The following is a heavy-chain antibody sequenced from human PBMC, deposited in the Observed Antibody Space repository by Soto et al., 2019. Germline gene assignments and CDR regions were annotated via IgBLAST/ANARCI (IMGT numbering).Heavy chain of an antibody. CDR2: ISGGGGI. V-gene: IGHV3-23*01. D-gene: IGHD1-1*01. CDR3: AKVLCLEELCYYYYGLDV. Sequence: GGSLRLSCAASGFTFSNYAMSWVRQAPGKGLEWVSTISGGGGIYYADSVKGRFTISRDNSKNTLYLQMNSLRAEDTAVYYCAKVLCLEELCYYYYGLDVWGQGTTVTVSS. CDR1: GFTFSNYA. J-gene: IGHJ6*02.